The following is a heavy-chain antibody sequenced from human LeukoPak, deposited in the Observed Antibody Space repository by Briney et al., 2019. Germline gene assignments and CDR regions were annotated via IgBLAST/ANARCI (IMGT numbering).Heavy chain of an antibody. CDR3: ARGYSSSWYEGDFQH. Sequence: PGGSLRLSCVASGFTFSSYGMHWVRQAPGKGLEWVAFIRYDGSNKYYADSVKGRFTISRDNAKNSLYLQMNSLRAEDTAVYYCARGYSSSWYEGDFQHWGQGTLVTVSS. CDR2: IRYDGSNK. D-gene: IGHD6-13*01. V-gene: IGHV3-30*02. CDR1: GFTFSSYG. J-gene: IGHJ1*01.